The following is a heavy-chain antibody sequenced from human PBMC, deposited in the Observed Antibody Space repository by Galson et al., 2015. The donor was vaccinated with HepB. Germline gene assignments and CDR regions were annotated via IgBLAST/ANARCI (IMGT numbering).Heavy chain of an antibody. CDR1: GFTFSRYA. J-gene: IGHJ4*02. Sequence: SLRLSCAASGFTFSRYAMGWVRKAPGKGLEWVSVISGSGGSKSYADSVKGRLTISRDNSQNTLFLQMKSLTAEATAVYYCVKFAMYYDGSGYGSRQYYFDYWGQGTLVTVAS. D-gene: IGHD3-22*01. CDR3: VKFAMYYDGSGYGSRQYYFDY. V-gene: IGHV3-23*01. CDR2: ISGSGGSK.